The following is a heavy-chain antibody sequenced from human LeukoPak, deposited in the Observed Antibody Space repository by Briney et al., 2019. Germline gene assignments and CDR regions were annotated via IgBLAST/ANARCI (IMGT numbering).Heavy chain of an antibody. CDR1: GGTFSSYA. Sequence: ASVKVSCKASGGTFSSYAISWVRQAPGQGLEWMGWISAYNGNTNYAQKLQGRVTMTTDTSTSTAYMELRSLRSDDTAVYYCARRWDSSSFDPWGQGTLVTVSS. D-gene: IGHD6-6*01. CDR2: ISAYNGNT. CDR3: ARRWDSSSFDP. V-gene: IGHV1-18*01. J-gene: IGHJ5*02.